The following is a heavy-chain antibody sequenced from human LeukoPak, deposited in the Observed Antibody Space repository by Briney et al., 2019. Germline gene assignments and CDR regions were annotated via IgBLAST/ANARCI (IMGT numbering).Heavy chain of an antibody. Sequence: SETLSLTCAVYGGSFSGYYWSWIRQHPGKGLEWIGEINHSGSTNYNPSLKSRVTMSVDTSKNQFSLQLTSVTAADAAVYYCARSSDSSGYYGGGIIDYWGQGTLVTVSS. J-gene: IGHJ4*02. CDR1: GGSFSGYY. CDR2: INHSGST. CDR3: ARSSDSSGYYGGGIIDY. D-gene: IGHD6-19*01. V-gene: IGHV4-34*01.